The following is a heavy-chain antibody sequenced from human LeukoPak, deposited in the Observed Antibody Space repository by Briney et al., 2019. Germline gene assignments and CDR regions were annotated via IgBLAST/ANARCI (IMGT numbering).Heavy chain of an antibody. J-gene: IGHJ4*02. CDR1: GFTFSSYV. CDR3: ARVHDGYNSSDY. Sequence: GGSLRLSCAASGFTFSSYVMHWVRQAPGKGLEWVAFIFYDGSDKDYADSVKGRFTISRDNSKNTLYLQMNALRAEDTAVYYCARVHDGYNSSDYWGQGTLVTVSS. CDR2: IFYDGSDK. V-gene: IGHV3-30-3*01. D-gene: IGHD5-24*01.